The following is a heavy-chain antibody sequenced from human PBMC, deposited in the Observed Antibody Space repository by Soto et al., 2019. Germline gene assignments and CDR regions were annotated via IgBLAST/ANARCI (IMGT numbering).Heavy chain of an antibody. J-gene: IGHJ6*02. D-gene: IGHD3-3*01. V-gene: IGHV1-69*13. CDR1: GGTFSSYA. CDR2: IIPIFGTA. Sequence: SVKVSCKASGGTFSSYAVSWVRQAPGQGLEWMGGIIPIFGTANYAQKFQGRVTITADESTSTAYMELSSLRSEDTAVYYCARDPATYYDFWSGYSYYYYYGMDVWGQGTTVTVSS. CDR3: ARDPATYYDFWSGYSYYYYYGMDV.